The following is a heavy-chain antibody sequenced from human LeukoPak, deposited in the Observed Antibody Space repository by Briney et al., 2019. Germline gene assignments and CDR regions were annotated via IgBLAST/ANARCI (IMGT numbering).Heavy chain of an antibody. Sequence: SETLSLTCTVSGGSISSSSYYWGWIRQPPGKGLEWIGSIYYSGSTYYHPSLKSRVTISVDTSKNQFSLKLSSVTAADTAVYYCARTRYYYNSRSYGAPYYFDYWGQGTLVTVSS. CDR2: IYYSGST. CDR1: GGSISSSSYY. CDR3: ARTRYYYNSRSYGAPYYFDY. D-gene: IGHD3-10*01. J-gene: IGHJ4*02. V-gene: IGHV4-39*01.